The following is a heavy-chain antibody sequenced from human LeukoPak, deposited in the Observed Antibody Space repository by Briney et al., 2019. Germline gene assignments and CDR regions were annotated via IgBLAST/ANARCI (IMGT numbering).Heavy chain of an antibody. D-gene: IGHD2-8*01. V-gene: IGHV4-59*01. CDR3: ASNGYYCIEL. Sequence: SETLSLTCTVSGGSISNYYWSWIRQPPGKGLEWIGYIYYSGSTNYNPSLKSRVNISVDTAKNQFSLKLSSVTAADTAVYYCASNGYYCIELWGRGTTVTVSS. CDR2: IYYSGST. CDR1: GGSISNYY. J-gene: IGHJ6*03.